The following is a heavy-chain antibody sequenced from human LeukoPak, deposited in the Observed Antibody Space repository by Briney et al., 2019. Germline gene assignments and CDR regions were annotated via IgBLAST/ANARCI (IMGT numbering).Heavy chain of an antibody. CDR1: GFTFSSYS. J-gene: IGHJ4*02. V-gene: IGHV3-21*01. D-gene: IGHD2-2*01. CDR2: ISSSSSYI. Sequence: GGSLRLSCAASGFTFSSYSMNWVRQAPGKGLEWVSSISSSSSYIYYADSVKGRFTISRDNGKNSLYLQMNSLRAEDTAVYYCARSGSELLLHYWGQGTLVTVSS. CDR3: ARSGSELLLHY.